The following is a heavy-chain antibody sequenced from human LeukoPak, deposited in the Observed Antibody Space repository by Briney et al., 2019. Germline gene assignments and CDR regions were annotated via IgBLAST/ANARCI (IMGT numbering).Heavy chain of an antibody. CDR1: GGSISTYD. J-gene: IGHJ5*02. CDR3: ARRTGEAVWFDP. D-gene: IGHD3-16*01. CDR2: MYYSGST. Sequence: SETLSLTCTVSGGSISTYDWSRVRQPPGKGLEWIGYMYYSGSTNYNPSLKSRVTKSIDTSKNQFSLKLSSVTAADTAVYYCARRTGEAVWFDPWGQGTLVTVSS. V-gene: IGHV4-59*08.